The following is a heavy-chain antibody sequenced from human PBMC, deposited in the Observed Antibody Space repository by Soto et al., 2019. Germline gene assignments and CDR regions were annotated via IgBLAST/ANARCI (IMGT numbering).Heavy chain of an antibody. CDR1: GGTFSSYA. CDR2: IIPIFGTA. V-gene: IGHV1-69*13. J-gene: IGHJ4*02. CDR3: ASTKSSITMIVAIDY. Sequence: SVKVSCKASGGTFSSYAISWVRQAPGQGLEWMGGIIPIFGTANYAQKFQGRVTITADESTSTAYMELSSLRSEDTAVYYCASTKSSITMIVAIDYWGQGTLVTVSS. D-gene: IGHD3-22*01.